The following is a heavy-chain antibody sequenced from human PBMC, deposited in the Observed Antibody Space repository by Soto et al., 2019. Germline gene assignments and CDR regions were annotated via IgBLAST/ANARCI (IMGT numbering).Heavy chain of an antibody. V-gene: IGHV3-23*01. D-gene: IGHD3-10*01. CDR3: AKPSSSGYGSGSYYDYYYYGMEA. J-gene: IGHJ6*02. CDR1: GFTFSSYA. CDR2: ISGSGGST. Sequence: GGSLRLSCAASGFTFSSYAMSWVLQAPGKGLEWVSAISGSGGSTYYADSVKGRFTISRDNSKNTLYLQMNSLRAEDTAVYYCAKPSSSGYGSGSYYDYYYYGMEAWGQGTTVTVSS.